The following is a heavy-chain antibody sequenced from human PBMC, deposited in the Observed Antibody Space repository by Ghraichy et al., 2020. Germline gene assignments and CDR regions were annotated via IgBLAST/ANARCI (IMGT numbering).Heavy chain of an antibody. CDR1: GFTFSSHS. CDR2: ITISGSYI. CDR3: ARADYLTSAYSGYQRNAFDF. D-gene: IGHD5-12*01. V-gene: IGHV3-21*01. J-gene: IGHJ3*01. Sequence: GGSLRLSCAASGFTFSSHSMAWVRQAPGKGLEWVSSITISGSYIFYADSVKGRFSISRDNAKNSLYLQMKGRRAEDTAVYYCARADYLTSAYSGYQRNAFDFWGQGTMVTASS.